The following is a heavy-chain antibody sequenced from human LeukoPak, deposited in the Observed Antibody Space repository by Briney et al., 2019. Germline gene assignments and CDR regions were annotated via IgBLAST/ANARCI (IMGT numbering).Heavy chain of an antibody. Sequence: GGSLRLSCAASGFTFSSYGMHWVRQAPGKGLEWVAFIRYDGSIIYYTDSVKGRFTISRDNSKNTLYLQMNSLRAEDTAVYYCAKDRGGRYYFDYWGQGTLVTVSS. J-gene: IGHJ4*02. V-gene: IGHV3-30*02. CDR2: IRYDGSII. CDR3: AKDRGGRYYFDY. CDR1: GFTFSSYG.